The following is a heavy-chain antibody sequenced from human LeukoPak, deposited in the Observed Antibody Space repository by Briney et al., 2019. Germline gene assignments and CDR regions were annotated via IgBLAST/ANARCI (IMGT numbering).Heavy chain of an antibody. V-gene: IGHV3-30*18. CDR3: AKYNMYCTNGVCYTPENFDY. CDR1: GFTFSNYG. CDR2: ISYDGSNK. J-gene: IGHJ4*02. D-gene: IGHD2-8*01. Sequence: GGSLRLSCAASGFTFSNYGMHWVRQAPGKGLEWVAVISYDGSNKYYADSVKGRFTISRDNSKNTLYLQMSSLGVEDTSVYYCAKYNMYCTNGVCYTPENFDYWGQGTLVTVSS.